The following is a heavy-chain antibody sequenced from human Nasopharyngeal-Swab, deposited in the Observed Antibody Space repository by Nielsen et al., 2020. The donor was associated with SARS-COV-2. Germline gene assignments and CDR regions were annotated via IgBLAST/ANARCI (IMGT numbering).Heavy chain of an antibody. D-gene: IGHD2-2*01. Sequence: WVRQAPGQGLEWMGIINPTGGSTTYAQKFQGRVTMTRDTSTSTLYMELRGLRSEDTAVYFCARDARGFYTKDQPYFDYWGQGSLVTVSS. V-gene: IGHV1-46*01. J-gene: IGHJ4*02. CDR3: ARDARGFYTKDQPYFDY. CDR2: INPTGGST.